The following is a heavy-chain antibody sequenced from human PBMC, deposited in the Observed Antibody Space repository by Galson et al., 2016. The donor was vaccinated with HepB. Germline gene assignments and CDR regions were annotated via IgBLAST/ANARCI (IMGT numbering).Heavy chain of an antibody. J-gene: IGHJ5*02. CDR3: AGSGSQSRSPGFVLTFDP. Sequence: LSLTCTVSGASISSGNYYWSWIRQSSGKGLEWIGYIFHTGYSYYNPSLKSRVIISLDTSKGQFSLSLTSVTAADTAVYFCAGSGSQSRSPGFVLTFDPWGQGAAVTVS. CDR2: IFHTGYS. V-gene: IGHV4-30-4*01. D-gene: IGHD3-10*01. CDR1: GASISSGNYY.